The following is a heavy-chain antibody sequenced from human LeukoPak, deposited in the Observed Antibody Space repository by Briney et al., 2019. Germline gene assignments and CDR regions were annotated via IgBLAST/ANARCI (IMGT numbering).Heavy chain of an antibody. Sequence: SETLSLTCTVSGGSISSGDYYWSWISQPPGKGLEWIGYIYYSGSTYYNPSLKSRVTISVDTSKNQFSLKLSSVTAADTAVYYCARAPSRSGSYYPYFDYWGQGTLVTVSS. CDR1: GGSISSGDYY. V-gene: IGHV4-30-4*01. CDR2: IYYSGST. CDR3: ARAPSRSGSYYPYFDY. J-gene: IGHJ4*02. D-gene: IGHD3-10*01.